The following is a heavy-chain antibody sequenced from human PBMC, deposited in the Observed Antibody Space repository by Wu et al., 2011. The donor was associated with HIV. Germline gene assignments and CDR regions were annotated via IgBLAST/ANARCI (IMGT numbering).Heavy chain of an antibody. CDR2: ISAYSGNT. D-gene: IGHD1-26*01. V-gene: IGHV1-18*01. J-gene: IGHJ6*02. CDR1: GYTFTTYG. CDR3: ARDESGSSSYYGMDV. Sequence: QVQLVQSGAEVKKPGASVKVSCTASGYTFTTYGVSWVRQAPGQGLEWMGWISAYSGNTNYAQKFQGRVTMITDTSTNTAYMELKSLRSDDTAVYYCARDESGSSSYYGMDVWGQGTTVTVSS.